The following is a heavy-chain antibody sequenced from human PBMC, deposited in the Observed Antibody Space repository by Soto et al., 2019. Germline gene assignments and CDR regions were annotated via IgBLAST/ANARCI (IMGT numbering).Heavy chain of an antibody. CDR3: ARGAAMVRGPYYYYGMDV. CDR2: ISSSGSTI. CDR1: GFTFSDYY. V-gene: IGHV3-11*01. D-gene: IGHD3-10*01. Sequence: QVQLVESGGGLVKPGGSLRLSCAASGFTFSDYYMSWIRQAPGQGLEWVSYISSSGSTIYYADSVKGRFTISRDNAKNSLSLQMNSMRAEDTAVYYCARGAAMVRGPYYYYGMDVWGQGTTVTVSS. J-gene: IGHJ6*02.